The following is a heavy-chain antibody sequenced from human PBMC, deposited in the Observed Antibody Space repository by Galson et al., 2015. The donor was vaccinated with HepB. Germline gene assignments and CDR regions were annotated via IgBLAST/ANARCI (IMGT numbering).Heavy chain of an antibody. J-gene: IGHJ5*02. Sequence: SVKVSCKASGYTFSTYSITWVRQAPGQGLEWMGRINPYNRDTNYARKIQGKVTMTTDTLTNTAYMELRSLRSDDTAVYYCARGGLVAVVGGTLNNWFDPWGQGTQVTVSS. CDR1: GYTFSTYS. V-gene: IGHV1-18*01. D-gene: IGHD2-15*01. CDR2: INPYNRDT. CDR3: ARGGLVAVVGGTLNNWFDP.